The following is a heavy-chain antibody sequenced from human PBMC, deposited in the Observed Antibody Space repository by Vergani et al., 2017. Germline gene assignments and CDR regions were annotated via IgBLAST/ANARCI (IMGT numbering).Heavy chain of an antibody. CDR3: AKAITGYYGSGSYPNY. V-gene: IGHV3-23*01. D-gene: IGHD3-10*01. Sequence: EVQLLESGGGLVQPGGSLRLSCAASGFTFSSYAMSWVRQAPGKGLEWVSAISGSGGSTYYADSVKGRFTISRDNSKNTLYLQMNSLRAEDTAVYYCAKAITGYYGSGSYPNYWGQGTLVTVSS. J-gene: IGHJ4*02. CDR2: ISGSGGST. CDR1: GFTFSSYA.